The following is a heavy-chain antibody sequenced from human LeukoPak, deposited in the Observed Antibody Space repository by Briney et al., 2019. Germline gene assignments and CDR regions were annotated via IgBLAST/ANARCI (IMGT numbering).Heavy chain of an antibody. V-gene: IGHV3-48*03. CDR1: GFTFSSYE. J-gene: IGHJ4*02. D-gene: IGHD4-17*01. CDR2: ISSSGSTI. Sequence: PGGSLRLSCAASGFTFSSYEMNWVRQAPGKGLEWVSYISSSGSTIYYADSVKGRFTISRDNAKNSLYPQMNSLRAEDTAVYYCAREDYGDGGGENYWGQGTLVTVSS. CDR3: AREDYGDGGGENY.